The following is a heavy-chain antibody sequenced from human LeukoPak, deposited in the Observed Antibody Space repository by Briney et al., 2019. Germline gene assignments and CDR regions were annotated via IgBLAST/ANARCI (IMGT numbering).Heavy chain of an antibody. Sequence: ASVKVSCKASGYTFTSYGISWVRQAPGQGLEWMGWISAYNGNTNYAQKFQGRVTITANESTSTAYMELSSLRSEDTAVYYCARDRSGSYRGPNAFDIWGQGTMVTVSS. CDR1: GYTFTSYG. J-gene: IGHJ3*02. D-gene: IGHD1-26*01. CDR2: ISAYNGNT. V-gene: IGHV1-18*01. CDR3: ARDRSGSYRGPNAFDI.